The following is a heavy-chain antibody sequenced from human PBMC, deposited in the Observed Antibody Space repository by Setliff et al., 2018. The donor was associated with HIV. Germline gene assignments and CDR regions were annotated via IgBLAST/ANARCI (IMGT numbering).Heavy chain of an antibody. CDR2: IIPILGIP. D-gene: IGHD2-2*02. J-gene: IGHJ5*02. CDR1: GGAFISHT. V-gene: IGHV1-69*04. CDR3: AKEQEIGSYLDP. Sequence: SVKVSCKDSGGAFISHTFTWVRQAPGQGLEWMGRIIPILGIPKYAQNFQGRLTISADKSTRTAYLELSSLRSDDSAVYFCAKEQEIGSYLDPWGQGTLVTVSS.